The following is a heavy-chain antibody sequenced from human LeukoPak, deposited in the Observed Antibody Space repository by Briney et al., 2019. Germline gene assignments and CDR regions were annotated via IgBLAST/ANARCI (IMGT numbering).Heavy chain of an antibody. J-gene: IGHJ4*02. Sequence: SETLSLTCTVSGGSISSYYWIWLRQPAGKGLEWIGRIYNRGSTNYNPSLKSRVPISIDTSKNQFSLKLNSVTAADTAVYYCARDRGYSYAFDYWGQGTLVSVSS. D-gene: IGHD5-18*01. V-gene: IGHV4-4*07. CDR3: ARDRGYSYAFDY. CDR2: IYNRGST. CDR1: GGSISSYY.